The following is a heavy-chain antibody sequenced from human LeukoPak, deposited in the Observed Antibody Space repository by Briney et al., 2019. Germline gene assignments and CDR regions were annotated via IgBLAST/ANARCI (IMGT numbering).Heavy chain of an antibody. Sequence: SETLSLTCTVSGGSISSSSYYWGWIRQPPGKGLEWIGSIYYSGSTYYNPSLKSRVTISVDTSKNQFSLKLSSVTAADTAVYYCARQELYGGGRRVDHWGQGTLVTVSS. CDR1: GGSISSSSYY. D-gene: IGHD3-10*01. CDR3: ARQELYGGGRRVDH. J-gene: IGHJ4*02. V-gene: IGHV4-39*01. CDR2: IYYSGST.